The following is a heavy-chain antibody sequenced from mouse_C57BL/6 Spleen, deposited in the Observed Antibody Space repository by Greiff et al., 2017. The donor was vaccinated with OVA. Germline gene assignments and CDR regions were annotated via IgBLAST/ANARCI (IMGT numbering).Heavy chain of an antibody. CDR2: INYDGSST. V-gene: IGHV5-16*01. CDR1: GFTFSDYY. D-gene: IGHD1-1*01. Sequence: EVKLVESEGGLVQPGSSMKLSCTASGFTFSDYYMAWVRQVPEKGLEWVANINYDGSSTYYLDSLKSRFIISRDNAKNILYLQMSSLKSEDTATYYCARDNWSYDYWGQGTTLTVSS. J-gene: IGHJ2*01. CDR3: ARDNWSYDY.